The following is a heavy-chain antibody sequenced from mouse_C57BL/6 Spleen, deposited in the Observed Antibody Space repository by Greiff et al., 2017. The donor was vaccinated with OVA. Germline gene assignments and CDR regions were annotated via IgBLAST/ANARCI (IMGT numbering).Heavy chain of an antibody. Sequence: EVQLVESGGGLVKPGGSLKLSCAASGFTFSDYGMHWVRQAPEKGLEWVAYISSGSSTIYYADTVKGRFTISRDNAKNTLFLQMTSLRSEDTAMYYCARGNYDRGYYAMDYWGQGTSVTVSS. J-gene: IGHJ4*01. CDR2: ISSGSSTI. V-gene: IGHV5-17*01. CDR1: GFTFSDYG. D-gene: IGHD2-3*01. CDR3: ARGNYDRGYYAMDY.